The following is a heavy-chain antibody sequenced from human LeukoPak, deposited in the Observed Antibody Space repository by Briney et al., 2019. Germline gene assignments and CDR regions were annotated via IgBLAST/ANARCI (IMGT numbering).Heavy chain of an antibody. V-gene: IGHV4-59*01. CDR2: IYYSVST. CDR3: ARGHGYLDY. CDR1: GGSISSDY. D-gene: IGHD5-24*01. Sequence: KPSETLSLTCTVSGGSISSDYWNWIRQPPGKGLEWIGFIYYSVSTNYNPSLKSRVTISEDTSKNQFSLKLSSVTAADTAVYYCARGHGYLDYWGQGTLVTVSS. J-gene: IGHJ4*02.